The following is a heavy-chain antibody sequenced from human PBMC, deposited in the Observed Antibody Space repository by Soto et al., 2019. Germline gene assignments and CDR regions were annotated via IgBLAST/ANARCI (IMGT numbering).Heavy chain of an antibody. CDR1: GYTFTSYG. CDR2: ISAYNGNT. Sequence: ASVKVSCKASGYTFTSYGISWVRQAPGQGLEWMGWISAYNGNTNYAQKLQGRVTMTTDTSTSTAYMELRSLRSDDTAVYYCARDGNYAFWSGYWSHLGYYCMEVWGQGTTVTVSS. D-gene: IGHD3-3*01. CDR3: ARDGNYAFWSGYWSHLGYYCMEV. V-gene: IGHV1-18*04. J-gene: IGHJ6*02.